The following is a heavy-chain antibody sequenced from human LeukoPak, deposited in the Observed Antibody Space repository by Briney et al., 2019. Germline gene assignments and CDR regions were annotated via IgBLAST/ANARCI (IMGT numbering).Heavy chain of an antibody. J-gene: IGHJ4*02. CDR3: ARRRDLYSGSYYPFDY. V-gene: IGHV5-51*01. CDR2: IYPGDSDA. D-gene: IGHD1-26*01. CDR1: GYSFTNYW. Sequence: GESLKISCKGSGYSFTNYWIGWVRQMPGKGLKWMGIIYPGDSDARYSPSFQGQVTISADKSISTAYLQWSSLKTSDTAMYYCARRRDLYSGSYYPFDYWGQGTLVTVSS.